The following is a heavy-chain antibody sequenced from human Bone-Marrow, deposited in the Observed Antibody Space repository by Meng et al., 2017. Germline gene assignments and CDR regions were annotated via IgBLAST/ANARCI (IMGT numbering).Heavy chain of an antibody. D-gene: IGHD6-19*01. CDR1: GFTFSSYA. V-gene: IGHV3-23*01. CDR2: ISGSGGST. CDR3: ARDRESSGWYSILDY. Sequence: GESLKISCAASGFTFSSYAMSWVRQAPGKGLEWVSAISGSGGSTYYADSVKGRFTISRDNSKNTLYLQMNSLRAEDTAVYYCARDRESSGWYSILDYWGQGTLVTVSS. J-gene: IGHJ4*02.